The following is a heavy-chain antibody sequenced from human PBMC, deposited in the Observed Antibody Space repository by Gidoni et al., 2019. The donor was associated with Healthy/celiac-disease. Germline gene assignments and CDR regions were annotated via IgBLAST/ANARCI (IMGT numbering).Heavy chain of an antibody. CDR2: IKQDGSEK. V-gene: IGHV3-7*03. CDR1: GFTFRTSW. D-gene: IGHD6-19*01. CDR3: ARDKGDSSGWYTVEESYYYMDV. Sequence: EVQLVESGGGLVQPGGSLRLACAASGFTFRTSWMLWVPQAPGKGLEWVANIKQDGSEKYYVDSVKGRFTISRDNAKNSLYLQMNSLRAEDTAVYYCARDKGDSSGWYTVEESYYYMDVWGKGTTVTVSS. J-gene: IGHJ6*03.